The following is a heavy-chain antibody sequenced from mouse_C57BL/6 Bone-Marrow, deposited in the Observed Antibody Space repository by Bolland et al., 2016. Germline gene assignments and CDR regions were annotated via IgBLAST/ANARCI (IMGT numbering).Heavy chain of an antibody. CDR3: ARRLLRSFDY. V-gene: IGHV1-19*01. J-gene: IGHJ3*01. D-gene: IGHD1-1*01. Sequence: NGGTSYNQKFKGKATLTVDKSSSTAYMELNSLTSEDSAVYYCARRLLRSFDYWGQGTLV. CDR2: NGGT.